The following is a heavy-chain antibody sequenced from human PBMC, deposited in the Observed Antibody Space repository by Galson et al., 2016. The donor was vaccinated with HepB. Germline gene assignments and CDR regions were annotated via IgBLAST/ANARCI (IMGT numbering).Heavy chain of an antibody. Sequence: SVKVSCKAVGYTFTRYGISWLRQAPGQGLEWMGWINPDSGTRKYASSLQDRVTLTTDTSTTTVYMELTALTSDDTAYYYCARGDFDILAGDHWGQGTLVVVSS. CDR3: ARGDFDILAGDH. CDR2: INPDSGTR. CDR1: GYTFTRYG. D-gene: IGHD2-21*01. V-gene: IGHV1-18*01. J-gene: IGHJ4*02.